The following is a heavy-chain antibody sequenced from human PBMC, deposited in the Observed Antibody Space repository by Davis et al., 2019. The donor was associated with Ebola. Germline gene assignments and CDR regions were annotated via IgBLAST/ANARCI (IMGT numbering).Heavy chain of an antibody. CDR3: ARYVNGDFWYFDL. Sequence: GESLKISCAASGFIVSDKYMSWVRQAPGKGLEWVSVIYRDERTYYADSVKGRFTVSRDNSENMLYLQMSTLRAEDTAVYYCARYVNGDFWYFDLWGRGTRVTVSS. V-gene: IGHV3-53*01. J-gene: IGHJ2*01. CDR2: IYRDERT. CDR1: GFIVSDKY. D-gene: IGHD4-17*01.